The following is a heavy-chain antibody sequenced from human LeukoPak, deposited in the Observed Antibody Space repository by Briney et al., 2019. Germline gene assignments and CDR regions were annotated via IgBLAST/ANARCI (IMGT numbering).Heavy chain of an antibody. V-gene: IGHV3-23*01. D-gene: IGHD1-26*01. CDR2: ISGSGVMT. J-gene: IGHJ4*02. Sequence: GSLRLSCAASGFTFSDYAMTWVRQAPGKGLEWVATISGSGVMTYYADSVKGRFTVSGDNSKNTLYLQMSSLIAADTAVYYCAKDRSIGTYYTFDHWGQGTLVTVSS. CDR1: GFTFSDYA. CDR3: AKDRSIGTYYTFDH.